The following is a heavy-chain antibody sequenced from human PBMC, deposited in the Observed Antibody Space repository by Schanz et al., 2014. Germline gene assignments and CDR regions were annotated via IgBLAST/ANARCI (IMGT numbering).Heavy chain of an antibody. Sequence: QMHLAESGGGVVQPGRSLRLSCSGSGFTFSEVYMSWVRQAPGKGLEWVAFIRYDASNEYYADSVKGRFTISRDNSKNALYLQMNSLSPGDTAVYYCAKALKPYIASRNGLDVWGHGTTVTVAS. CDR3: AKALKPYIASRNGLDV. CDR2: IRYDASNE. CDR1: GFTFSEVY. V-gene: IGHV3-30*02. D-gene: IGHD1-1*01. J-gene: IGHJ6*02.